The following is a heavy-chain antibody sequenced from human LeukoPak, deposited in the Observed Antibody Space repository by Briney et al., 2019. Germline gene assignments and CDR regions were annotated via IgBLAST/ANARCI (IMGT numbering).Heavy chain of an antibody. CDR3: ARVAGVRGVIITGPYYYYYMDV. D-gene: IGHD3-10*01. Sequence: ETLSLTCAVYGGSFSGYYWSWIRQPPGKGLEWIGEINHSGSTYYNPSLKSRVTISVDTSKNQFSLRLSSVTAADTAVYYCARVAGVRGVIITGPYYYYYMDVWGKGTTVTVSS. J-gene: IGHJ6*03. CDR2: INHSGST. V-gene: IGHV4-34*01. CDR1: GGSFSGYY.